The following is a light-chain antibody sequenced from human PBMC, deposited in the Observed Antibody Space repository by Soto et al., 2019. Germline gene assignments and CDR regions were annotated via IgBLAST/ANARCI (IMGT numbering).Light chain of an antibody. Sequence: QSALTQPASVSGSPGQSITISCTGTSSDVGAYSYVSWYQQHPGKAPKLMSYEVNNRPSGVSNRFSGSKSGNTASLTISGLQAEDEADYYCSSYTISSTVVFGGGTKVTVL. CDR3: SSYTISSTVV. V-gene: IGLV2-14*01. J-gene: IGLJ3*02. CDR1: SSDVGAYSY. CDR2: EVN.